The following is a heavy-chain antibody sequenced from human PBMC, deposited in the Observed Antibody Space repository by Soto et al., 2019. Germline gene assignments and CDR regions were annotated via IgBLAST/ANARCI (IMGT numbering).Heavy chain of an antibody. J-gene: IGHJ4*01. V-gene: IGHV3-30-3*01. Sequence: GGSLRLSCAASGFTFSNYAMHRVRQAPGQGLERVAVISYDGSNKYYAESVKGRFTISRDNSKNLLYLQMNSLRAEDSAVFSCSRDQNVRVWFGELSVYFDYWG. D-gene: IGHD3-10*01. CDR3: SRDQNVRVWFGELSVYFDY. CDR2: ISYDGSNK. CDR1: GFTFSNYA.